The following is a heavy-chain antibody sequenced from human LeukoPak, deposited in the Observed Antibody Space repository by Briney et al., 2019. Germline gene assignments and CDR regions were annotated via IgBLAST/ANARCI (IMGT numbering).Heavy chain of an antibody. D-gene: IGHD4-17*01. CDR2: IYPGDSDT. CDR1: GYNFTSDW. Sequence: GEFLKISCKGSGYNFTSDWIGWARPMPGRGLEWMGLIYPGDSDTRYSPSFQGQVTISVDKSVTTAYLQWSSLRASDTAIYFCARLGDLYGDYTINDYWGQGTLVSVSS. V-gene: IGHV5-51*01. J-gene: IGHJ4*02. CDR3: ARLGDLYGDYTINDY.